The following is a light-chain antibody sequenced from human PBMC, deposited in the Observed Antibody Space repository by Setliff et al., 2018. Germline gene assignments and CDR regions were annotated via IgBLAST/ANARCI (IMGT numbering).Light chain of an antibody. CDR1: SSDVGGYNY. Sequence: QSALAQPASVSGSPGQWITISCSGTSSDVGGYNYVSWYQQHPGKAPKLMIYDVTNRPSGISNRFSGSKSGNTASLTISGLQAEDDADYYCSSYTTSGTYVVGTGTKVT. J-gene: IGLJ1*01. CDR3: SSYTTSGTYV. V-gene: IGLV2-14*03. CDR2: DVT.